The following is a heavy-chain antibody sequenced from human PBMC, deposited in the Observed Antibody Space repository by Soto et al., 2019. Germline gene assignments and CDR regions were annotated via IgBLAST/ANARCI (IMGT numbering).Heavy chain of an antibody. D-gene: IGHD2-15*01. J-gene: IGHJ4*02. CDR2: ISYDGSNK. Sequence: QVQLVESGGGVVQPGRSLRLSCAASGFTFSSYGMHWVRQAPGKGLEWVAVISYDGSNKYYPDSVKGRFTISRDNSKNRQYLQMHGVRDEHTAAYYRAKEPYSGPLDYWGQGNVVPASS. CDR1: GFTFSSYG. V-gene: IGHV3-30*18. CDR3: AKEPYSGPLDY.